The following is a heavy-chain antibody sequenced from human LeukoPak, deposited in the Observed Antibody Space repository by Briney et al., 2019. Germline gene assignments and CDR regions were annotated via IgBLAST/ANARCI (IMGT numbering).Heavy chain of an antibody. J-gene: IGHJ4*02. Sequence: SQTLSLTCTVSGGSISSGSYYWSWIRRPAGKGLEWIGRIYTSGSTNYNPSLKSRVTISVDTSKNQFSLKLSSVTAADTAVYYCARERAPIVVVPAARDFDYWGQGTLVTVSS. CDR2: IYTSGST. CDR3: ARERAPIVVVPAARDFDY. V-gene: IGHV4-61*02. CDR1: GGSISSGSYY. D-gene: IGHD2-2*01.